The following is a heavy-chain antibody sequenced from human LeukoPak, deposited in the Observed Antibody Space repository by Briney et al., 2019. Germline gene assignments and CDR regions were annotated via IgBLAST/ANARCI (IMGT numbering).Heavy chain of an antibody. V-gene: IGHV4-34*01. J-gene: IGHJ5*02. CDR1: GGSFSGYY. CDR3: ARAPKQVVVPAARWFDP. CDR2: INHSGST. Sequence: SETLSLTCAVYGGSFSGYYWSWIRQPLGKGLEWIGEINHSGSTNYNPSLKSRVTISVDTSKNQFSLKLSSVTAADTAVYYCARAPKQVVVPAARWFDPWGQGTLVTVSS. D-gene: IGHD2-2*01.